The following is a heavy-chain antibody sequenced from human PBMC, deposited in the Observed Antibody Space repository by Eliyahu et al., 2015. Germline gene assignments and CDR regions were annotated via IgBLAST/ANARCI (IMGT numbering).Heavy chain of an antibody. Sequence: QVQLQESGPGLVKPSQTLSLTCTVSGGSISXXGYYWSWIRPHPGKGLEWIGYIYYSGSTYYNPSLESRVTISVDTSKNQFSLNLSSVTAADTAAYYCARAGRMIRGLNQYYFDYWGQGTLVTVSS. V-gene: IGHV4-31*03. CDR1: GGSISXXGYY. CDR2: IYYSGST. D-gene: IGHD3-10*01. J-gene: IGHJ4*02. CDR3: ARAGRMIRGLNQYYFDY.